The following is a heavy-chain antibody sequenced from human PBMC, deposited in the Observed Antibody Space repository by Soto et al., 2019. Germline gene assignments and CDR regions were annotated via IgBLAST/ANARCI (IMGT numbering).Heavy chain of an antibody. D-gene: IGHD1-1*01. CDR2: INAGNGNT. J-gene: IGHJ4*02. CDR1: GYTFTSYA. CDR3: ARALSPGRSFDY. Sequence: ASVKVSCKASGYTFTSYAMHWVRQAPGQRLEWMGWINAGNGNTKYSQKFQGRVTITRDTSASTAYMELSSLRSEDTAVYYCARALSPGRSFDYWGQGTLVTVSS. V-gene: IGHV1-3*01.